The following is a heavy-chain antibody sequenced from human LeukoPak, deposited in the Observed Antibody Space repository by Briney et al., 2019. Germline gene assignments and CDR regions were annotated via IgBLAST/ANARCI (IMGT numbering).Heavy chain of an antibody. Sequence: PSETLSLTCAVSGVSISSSEWWIWVRQPPGQGLEWIGEIHRAGRTRYNPSLKSRVTISMDYSKNQFSLKLTSVTAADTAVYYCAREGGPYRPLDYSGQGTLVTVAS. CDR1: GVSISSSEW. V-gene: IGHV4-4*02. CDR3: AREGGPYRPLDY. CDR2: IHRAGRT. J-gene: IGHJ4*02.